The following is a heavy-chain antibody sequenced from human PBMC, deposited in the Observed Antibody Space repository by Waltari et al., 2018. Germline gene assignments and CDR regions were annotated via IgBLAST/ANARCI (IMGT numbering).Heavy chain of an antibody. Sequence: QVQLVQSGAEVKKPGYSVKVSCKASGGTFSSYAISWVRQAPGQGLEWMGGIIPIFGTANYAQKFQGRVTITADESTSTAYMELSSLRSEDTAVYYCARAPVDTAMVNYYYYGMDVWGQGTTVTVSS. D-gene: IGHD5-18*01. V-gene: IGHV1-69*01. CDR3: ARAPVDTAMVNYYYYGMDV. J-gene: IGHJ6*02. CDR2: IIPIFGTA. CDR1: GGTFSSYA.